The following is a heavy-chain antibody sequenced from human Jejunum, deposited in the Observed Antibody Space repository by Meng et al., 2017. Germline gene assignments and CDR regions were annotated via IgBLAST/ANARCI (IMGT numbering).Heavy chain of an antibody. J-gene: IGHJ4*02. V-gene: IGHV3-23*01. D-gene: IGHD1-14*01. CDR3: AKLTTN. CDR2: ISVSTSNT. Sequence: GESLKISCAASGFTFSSHTLSWVRQAPGKGLEWVSSISVSTSNTYYADSMKGRFTISRDNSKNTLYLQMNSLRAEDTAVYYCAKLTTNWGQGTLVTVSS. CDR1: GFTFSSHT.